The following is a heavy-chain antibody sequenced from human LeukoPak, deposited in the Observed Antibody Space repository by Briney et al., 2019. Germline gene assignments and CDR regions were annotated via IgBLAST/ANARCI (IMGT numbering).Heavy chain of an antibody. V-gene: IGHV3-7*04. CDR1: GFTFSSYW. Sequence: GGSLRLSCAASGFTFSSYWMSWVRQAPGKGLEWVANIKQDGSEKYYVDSVKGRFTISRDNAKNSLYLQMNSLRAEDTAVYYCARGHIRITTVRGVIPYFDYWGQGTLVTVSS. J-gene: IGHJ4*02. CDR2: IKQDGSEK. CDR3: ARGHIRITTVRGVIPYFDY. D-gene: IGHD3-10*01.